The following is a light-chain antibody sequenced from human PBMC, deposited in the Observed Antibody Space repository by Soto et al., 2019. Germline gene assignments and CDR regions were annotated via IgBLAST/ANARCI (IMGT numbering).Light chain of an antibody. CDR1: SSDVGGYNY. CDR2: EVS. J-gene: IGLJ2*01. V-gene: IGLV2-8*01. CDR3: SSYAGSNNVI. Sequence: QSVLTQPPSASGSPGQSVTISCTGTSSDVGGYNYVSWYQQHPGKAPKVIIFEVSKRPSGVPDRFSGSRSGNTASLTVSGLQAEEEADYYCSSYAGSNNVIFGGGTKLTVL.